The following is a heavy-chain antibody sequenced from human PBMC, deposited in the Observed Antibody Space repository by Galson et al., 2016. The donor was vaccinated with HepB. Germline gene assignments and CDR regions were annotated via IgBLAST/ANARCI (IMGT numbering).Heavy chain of an antibody. CDR3: AKGGCVGDCYGPLDF. CDR2: ISWDGSRK. Sequence: SLRLSCAASGFTFDDYAMQWVRQTPGRGLEWVALISWDGSRKHYADSVKGRFTISRDNTKNSMNLQLNSLRPEDAALYFCAKGGCVGDCYGPLDFWGQGTLVAVSP. J-gene: IGHJ1*01. V-gene: IGHV3-43D*04. CDR1: GFTFDDYA. D-gene: IGHD2-21*02.